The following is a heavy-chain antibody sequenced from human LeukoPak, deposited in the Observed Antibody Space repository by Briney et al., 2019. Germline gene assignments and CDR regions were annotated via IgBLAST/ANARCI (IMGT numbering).Heavy chain of an antibody. J-gene: IGHJ6*02. Sequence: QSGGSLRLSCAAPGFTFDDYAMHWVRHAPGKGLEWVSGISWNSGSIGYADSVKGRFTISRDNAKNSLYLQMNSLRVEDTALYYCAKDRVWYYGILTTFNGMDVWGQGTAVTVSS. D-gene: IGHD3-9*01. CDR2: ISWNSGSI. V-gene: IGHV3-9*01. CDR3: AKDRVWYYGILTTFNGMDV. CDR1: GFTFDDYA.